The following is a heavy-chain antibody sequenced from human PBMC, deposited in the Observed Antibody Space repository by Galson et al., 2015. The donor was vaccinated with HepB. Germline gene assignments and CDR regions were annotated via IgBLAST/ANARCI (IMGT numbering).Heavy chain of an antibody. Sequence: SVKVSCKASGGTFSSYAISWVRQAPGQGLEWMGGIIPIFGTANYAQKFQGRVTITADESTSTAYMELSSLRSEDTAVYYCARDSPGSEGFWSGHVWGQGTLVTVSS. V-gene: IGHV1-69*13. D-gene: IGHD3-3*01. CDR3: ARDSPGSEGFWSGHV. J-gene: IGHJ4*02. CDR1: GGTFSSYA. CDR2: IIPIFGTA.